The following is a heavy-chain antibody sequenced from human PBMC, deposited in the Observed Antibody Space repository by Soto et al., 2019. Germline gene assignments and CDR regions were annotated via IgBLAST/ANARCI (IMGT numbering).Heavy chain of an antibody. Sequence: KASETLSLTCAVYGGSFSGYYWSWIRQPPGKGLEWIGEINHSGSTNYNPSLKSRVTISVDTSKNQFSLKLSSVTAADTAVYYCARAPRNPIVVVPAAWGSWFDPWGQGTLVTVSS. CDR3: ARAPRNPIVVVPAAWGSWFDP. CDR2: INHSGST. J-gene: IGHJ5*02. CDR1: GGSFSGYY. D-gene: IGHD2-2*01. V-gene: IGHV4-34*01.